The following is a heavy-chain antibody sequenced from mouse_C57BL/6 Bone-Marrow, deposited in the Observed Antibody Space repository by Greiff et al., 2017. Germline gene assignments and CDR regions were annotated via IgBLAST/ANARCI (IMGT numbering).Heavy chain of an antibody. CDR1: GYTFTSYW. J-gene: IGHJ3*01. Sequence: QVQLQQPGAELVKPGASVKLSCKASGYTFTSYWMQWVKQRPGQGLEWIGEIDPSDSYTNYNQKFKGKATLTVDTSSSTAYMQLSSLTSEDSAVYYGAREGIPYSNPFAYWGQGTLGTVSA. D-gene: IGHD2-5*01. CDR2: IDPSDSYT. V-gene: IGHV1-50*01. CDR3: AREGIPYSNPFAY.